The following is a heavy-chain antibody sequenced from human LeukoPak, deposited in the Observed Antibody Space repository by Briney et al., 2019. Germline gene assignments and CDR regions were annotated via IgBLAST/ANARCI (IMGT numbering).Heavy chain of an antibody. CDR2: IYTGGST. J-gene: IGHJ4*02. CDR3: ARDKRGGSPYYFDY. Sequence: TLSLTCTVSGGSISSGSYYWSWIRQAAGKGVEWIGRIYTGGSTNYNPSLKSRVTISVDTSKNQFSLKLSSVTAADTAVYYCARDKRGGSPYYFDYWGQGTLVTVPS. V-gene: IGHV4-61*02. CDR1: GGSISSGSYY. D-gene: IGHD2-15*01.